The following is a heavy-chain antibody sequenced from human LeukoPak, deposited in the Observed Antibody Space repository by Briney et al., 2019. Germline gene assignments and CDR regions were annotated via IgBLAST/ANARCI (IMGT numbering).Heavy chain of an antibody. J-gene: IGHJ4*02. D-gene: IGHD6-19*01. V-gene: IGHV3-30-3*01. CDR1: GFTFSSDA. Sequence: GRSLRLSCVASGFTFSSDAMHWVRQTPGKGLEWVAVISYDGNEKYQVDSVKGRFTISRDNSKNTLYLQMNSLRVEDTAVYYCAKDFSFTWLAGLLWHYWGQGTLVTVSS. CDR2: ISYDGNEK. CDR3: AKDFSFTWLAGLLWHY.